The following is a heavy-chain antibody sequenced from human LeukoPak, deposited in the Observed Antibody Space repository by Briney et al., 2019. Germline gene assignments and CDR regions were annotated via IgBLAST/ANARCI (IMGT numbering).Heavy chain of an antibody. D-gene: IGHD5-24*01. CDR3: ARDRSGGWLPSNGFDY. CDR2: IHYSGST. V-gene: IGHV4-30-4*08. CDR1: GGSISSSSYY. J-gene: IGHJ4*02. Sequence: SETLSLTCTVSGGSISSSSYYWGWIRQPPGKGLEWIGYIHYSGSTYYNPSLKSRVTISVDTSKNQFSLKLNSVTAADTAVYYCARDRSGGWLPSNGFDYWGQGTLVTVSS.